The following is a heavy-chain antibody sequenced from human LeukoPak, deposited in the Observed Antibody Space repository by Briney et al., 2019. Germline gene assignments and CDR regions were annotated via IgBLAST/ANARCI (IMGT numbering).Heavy chain of an antibody. CDR1: GIVFSNTA. Sequence: GGSLRLSCAASGIVFSNTAMNWVRQSPGRGLEWVSAISGGGERTFYADSVRGRFTISRDNSKNMVYLQMNSLRADDTAIYYCGKDGGQYSSGPEFDPRGQGALVTVSP. J-gene: IGHJ5*02. V-gene: IGHV3-23*01. CDR2: ISGGGERT. D-gene: IGHD6-19*01. CDR3: GKDGGQYSSGPEFDP.